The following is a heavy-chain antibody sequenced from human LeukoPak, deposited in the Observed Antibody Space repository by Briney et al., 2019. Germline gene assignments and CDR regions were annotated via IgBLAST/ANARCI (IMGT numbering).Heavy chain of an antibody. CDR2: IYYSGST. Sequence: KPSETLSLTCTVSGGSISSYYWSWIRQPPGKGLEWIGYIYYSGSTNYNPSLKSRVTISVDTSKNQFSLKLSSVTAANTAVYYCARQAVTGGWFDPWGQGTLVTVSS. D-gene: IGHD2-21*02. CDR3: ARQAVTGGWFDP. V-gene: IGHV4-59*08. J-gene: IGHJ5*02. CDR1: GGSISSYY.